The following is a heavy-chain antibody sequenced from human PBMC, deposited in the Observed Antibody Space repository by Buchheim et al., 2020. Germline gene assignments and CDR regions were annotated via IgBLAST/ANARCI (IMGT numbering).Heavy chain of an antibody. CDR2: ISYDGINK. V-gene: IGHV3-30-3*01. CDR3: VRGGGAYTRGGVTDY. J-gene: IGHJ4*02. Sequence: QVQLVESGGGVVQPGRSLRLSCAASGFTFNSHAMHWVRQAPGKGLECMAVISYDGINKYYADSVKGRFTISRDDSKNALYLQMDSLRPEDTAVYYCVRGGGAYTRGGVTDYWGQGTL. D-gene: IGHD2-21*01. CDR1: GFTFNSHA.